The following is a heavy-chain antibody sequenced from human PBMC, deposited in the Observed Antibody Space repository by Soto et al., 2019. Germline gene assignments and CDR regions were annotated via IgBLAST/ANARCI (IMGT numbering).Heavy chain of an antibody. D-gene: IGHD2-15*01. V-gene: IGHV3-23*05. CDR2: IHVLNGA. CDR3: SDWRAGGPVNLDH. Sequence: PGGSLRLSCVVSGLSLTQYSSASVRQAPGKGLKCISTIHVLNGAWYSASVRGRLAISRDVSRNTVYLQMGSLRVEDTAIYFCSDWRAGGPVNLDHWGTGTVVTVSS. CDR1: GLSLTQYS. J-gene: IGHJ4*02.